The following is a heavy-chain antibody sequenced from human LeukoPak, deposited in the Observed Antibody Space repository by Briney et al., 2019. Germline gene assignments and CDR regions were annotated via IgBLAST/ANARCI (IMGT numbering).Heavy chain of an antibody. V-gene: IGHV3-7*02. CDR2: IKQDGSEK. D-gene: IGHD4-17*01. J-gene: IGHJ4*02. Sequence: GGSLRLSCAASGFSFGSDWMAWVRQAPGKGLEWVGNIKQDGSEKYYLDSVRGRFTISRDNAKNSLYLQMNTLRAEDTAVYYCATISSVTFEYWGQGTLVTVSS. CDR1: GFSFGSDW. CDR3: ATISSVTFEY.